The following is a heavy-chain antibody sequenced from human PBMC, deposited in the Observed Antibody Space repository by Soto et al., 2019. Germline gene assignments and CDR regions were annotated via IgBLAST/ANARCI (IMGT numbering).Heavy chain of an antibody. CDR1: GITFGSRA. Sequence: VGSLRLSCVASGITFGSRAMSWVRQSPGEGLEWVSTITDTGGDTKYSDSVRGRFTMSRDNSKKTLYLQMNNLRVEDSAPEASIVVESRPGVNTANPLQSLPGVLPDPRPAVSIDV. J-gene: IGHJ3*01. CDR2: ITDTGGDT. CDR3: IVVESRPGVNTANPLQSLPGVLPDPRPAVSIDV. D-gene: IGHD2-15*01. V-gene: IGHV3-23*01.